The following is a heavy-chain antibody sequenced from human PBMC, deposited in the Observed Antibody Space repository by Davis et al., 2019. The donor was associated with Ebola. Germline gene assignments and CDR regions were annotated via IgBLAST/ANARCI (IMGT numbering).Heavy chain of an antibody. CDR1: GFTFSSYW. J-gene: IGHJ6*03. CDR2: IKQDGSEK. CDR3: ARDIVGDSYYYYYYMDV. D-gene: IGHD2-15*01. V-gene: IGHV3-7*01. Sequence: GESLKISCAASGFTFSSYWMSWVRQAPGKGLEWVANIKQDGSEKYYVDSVKGRFTISRDNAKNSLYLQMNSLRAEDTAVYYCARDIVGDSYYYYYYMDVWGKGTTVTVSS.